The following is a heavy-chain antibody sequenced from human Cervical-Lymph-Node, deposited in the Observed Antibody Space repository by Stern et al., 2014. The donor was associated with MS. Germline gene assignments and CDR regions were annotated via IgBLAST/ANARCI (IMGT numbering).Heavy chain of an antibody. Sequence: VQLVESGGGVVQPGRSLRLSCAASGFTFSSYAMHWVRQAPGKGLEWVAVISYDGSNKYYADSVKGRFTISRDNSKNTLYLQMNSLRAEDTAVYYCARDWGSGIVGATTLFDYWGQGTLVTVSS. CDR2: ISYDGSNK. J-gene: IGHJ4*02. CDR1: GFTFSSYA. V-gene: IGHV3-30-3*01. CDR3: ARDWGSGIVGATTLFDY. D-gene: IGHD1-26*01.